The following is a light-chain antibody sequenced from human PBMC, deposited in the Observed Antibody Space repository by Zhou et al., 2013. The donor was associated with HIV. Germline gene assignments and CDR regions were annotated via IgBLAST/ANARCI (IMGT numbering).Light chain of an antibody. Sequence: AIRITQSPSSLSASIGDKVTITCRASQGVGRSLAWYQQKPGKAPNLLIHGASTLNSGVPSRFSGSGSGTDFTLTISSLQPDDFATYYCQQYNNYWTFGQGTKVEIK. CDR3: QQYNNYWT. CDR1: QGVGRS. V-gene: IGKV1-8*01. J-gene: IGKJ1*01. CDR2: GAS.